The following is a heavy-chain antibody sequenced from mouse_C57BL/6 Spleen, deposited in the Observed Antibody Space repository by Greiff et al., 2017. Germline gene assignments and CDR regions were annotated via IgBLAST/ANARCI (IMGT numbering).Heavy chain of an antibody. CDR1: GYTFTSYW. CDR2: IYPSDSET. CDR3: ARGGTTVVATGWFAY. J-gene: IGHJ3*01. D-gene: IGHD1-1*01. Sequence: VQLQQSGAELVRPGSSVKLSCKASGYTFTSYWMDWVKQRPGQGLEWIGNIYPSDSETHYNQKFKDKATLTVDKSSSTAYMQRRSLTSEDSAVYYCARGGTTVVATGWFAYWGQGTLVTVSA. V-gene: IGHV1-61*01.